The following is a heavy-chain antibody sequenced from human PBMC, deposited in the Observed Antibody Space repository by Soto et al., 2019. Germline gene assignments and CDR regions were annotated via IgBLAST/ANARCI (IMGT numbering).Heavy chain of an antibody. J-gene: IGHJ4*02. Sequence: EVQLLESGGGLVQPGGSLRLSCAASGFTFSSYALSWVRQAPGKGLEWVSIIGDSVGSTFYADSVKGRCTISRDNSKNTLYLQMNNLRAEDTAVYYCEKHFDSGCPDYWGQGTLVTVSS. CDR2: IGDSVGST. CDR1: GFTFSSYA. D-gene: IGHD6-19*01. V-gene: IGHV3-23*01. CDR3: EKHFDSGCPDY.